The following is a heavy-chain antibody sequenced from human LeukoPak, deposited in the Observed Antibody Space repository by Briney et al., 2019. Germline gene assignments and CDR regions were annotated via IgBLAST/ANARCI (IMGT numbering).Heavy chain of an antibody. J-gene: IGHJ4*02. Sequence: GGSLRLSCAASGNYWMHWVRQAPGKGLVWVSHINSDGSWTSYADSVKGRFTISKDNAKNTVYLQMNNLSAEDTAVYYCVSFYETYWGRGTLVTVSS. D-gene: IGHD2-2*01. V-gene: IGHV3-74*01. CDR3: VSFYETY. CDR1: GNYW. CDR2: INSDGSWT.